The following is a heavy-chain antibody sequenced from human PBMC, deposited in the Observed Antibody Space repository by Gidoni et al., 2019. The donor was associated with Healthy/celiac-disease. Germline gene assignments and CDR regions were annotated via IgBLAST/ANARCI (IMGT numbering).Heavy chain of an antibody. CDR1: GYTSTGYY. J-gene: IGHJ5*01. D-gene: IGHD7-27*01. CDR2: INPNSGGT. V-gene: IGHV1-2*02. Sequence: QVQLVQSGAEVKKPGASVTVSCKASGYTSTGYYMHWVRQAPGQGLEWMGWINPNSGGTNYAQKFQGRVTMTRDTSISTAYMELSRLRSDDTAVYYCARVPDWGLDDNWFDPWGQGTLVTVSS. CDR3: ARVPDWGLDDNWFDP.